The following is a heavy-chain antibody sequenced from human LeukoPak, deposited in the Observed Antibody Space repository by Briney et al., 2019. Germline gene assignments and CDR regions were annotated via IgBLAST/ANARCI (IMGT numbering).Heavy chain of an antibody. CDR2: IWYDGSNK. CDR1: GFTFSSYG. V-gene: IGHV3-33*06. J-gene: IGHJ4*02. D-gene: IGHD2-15*01. Sequence: GGSLRLSCAASGFTFSSYGMHWVRQAPGKGLEWVAVIWYDGSNKYYADSVKGRFTISRDNSKNTLYLQMNSLRAEDTAVYYCPKDGRFGRPFLTYFAYWARGPWSPSPQ. CDR3: PKDGRFGRPFLTYFAY.